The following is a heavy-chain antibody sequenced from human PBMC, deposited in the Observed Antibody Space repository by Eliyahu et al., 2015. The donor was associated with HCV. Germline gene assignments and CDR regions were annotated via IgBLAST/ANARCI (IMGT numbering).Heavy chain of an antibody. CDR3: AHRRSDTAMGH. J-gene: IGHJ4*02. D-gene: IGHD5-18*01. CDR2: IYWDDDK. CDR1: GFSLSTSGVG. Sequence: QITLKESGPTLVKPTQTLTLTCTFSGFSLSTSGVGVGWIRQPPGKALEWLAVIYWDDDKHYNPSLKNRLTITKDTSKNQVVLTMTNMDPVDTATYYCAHRRSDTAMGHWGQGILVTVSS. V-gene: IGHV2-5*02.